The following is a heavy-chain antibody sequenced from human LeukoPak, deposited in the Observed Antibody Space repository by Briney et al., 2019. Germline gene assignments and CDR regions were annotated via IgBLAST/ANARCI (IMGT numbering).Heavy chain of an antibody. V-gene: IGHV4-31*03. J-gene: IGHJ4*02. CDR2: IYYSGST. CDR1: GGSISSGGYY. D-gene: IGHD3-10*01. CDR3: ARVVGAAVDY. Sequence: SQTLSLTCTVSGGSISSGGYYWSWICQHPGKGLEWIGYIYYSGSTYYNPSLMSRVTISVDTSKNQFSLELSSVTAADTAVYYCARVVGAAVDYWGQGTLVTVSS.